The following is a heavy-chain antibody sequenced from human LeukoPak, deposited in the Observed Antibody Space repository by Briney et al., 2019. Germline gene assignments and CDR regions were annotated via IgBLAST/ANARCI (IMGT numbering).Heavy chain of an antibody. CDR1: GVSFSGYY. D-gene: IGHD3-3*01. V-gene: IGHV4-34*01. J-gene: IGHJ5*02. CDR3: ARGLVATYYDFWSGYTKRWFDP. CDR2: INHSGST. Sequence: SETLSLTCAVYGVSFSGYYWSWIRQPPGKGLEWIGEINHSGSTNYNPSLKSRVTISVDTSKNQFSLKLSSVTAADTAVYYCARGLVATYYDFWSGYTKRWFDPWGQGTLVTVSS.